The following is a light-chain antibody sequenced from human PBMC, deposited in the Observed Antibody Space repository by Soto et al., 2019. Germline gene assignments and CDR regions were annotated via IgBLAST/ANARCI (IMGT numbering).Light chain of an antibody. J-gene: IGLJ2*01. Sequence: QSVLTQPASVSGSPGQSITISCTGTSSDVGGYNYVSWYQQHPGKAPKLMIYDVSNRPSGVSNRFSGSKSGNTASLTISGIQAEDEADYYCSSYTSSSTLFFGGGTQLTVL. CDR2: DVS. CDR1: SSDVGGYNY. CDR3: SSYTSSSTLF. V-gene: IGLV2-14*01.